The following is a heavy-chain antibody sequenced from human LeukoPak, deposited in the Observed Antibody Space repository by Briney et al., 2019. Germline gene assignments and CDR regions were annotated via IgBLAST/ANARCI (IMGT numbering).Heavy chain of an antibody. Sequence: GGSLRLSCAVSGFTFSDYYMSWIRQAPGKGLEWVSYISSSGSTIDYADSVKGRFTISRDNAKNSLYLQMNSLRAEDTAVYYCARDRGAATGTISLDHWGQGTLVTVSS. CDR3: ARDRGAATGTISLDH. V-gene: IGHV3-11*04. D-gene: IGHD1-1*01. CDR1: GFTFSDYY. CDR2: ISSSGSTI. J-gene: IGHJ4*02.